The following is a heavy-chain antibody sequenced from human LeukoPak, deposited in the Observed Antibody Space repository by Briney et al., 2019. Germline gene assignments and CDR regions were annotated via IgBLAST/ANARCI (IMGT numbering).Heavy chain of an antibody. V-gene: IGHV4-4*07. CDR3: ARGKWVLDYFDY. CDR2: TYTSGST. CDR1: GGSISSYD. Sequence: PSETLSLTCTVSGGSISSYDWSWIRQPAGKGPEWIGRTYTSGSTNYNPSLKSRVTMSVDMSKNQFSLKLSSMIAADTAVYYCARGKWVLDYFDYWGQGTLVTVSS. D-gene: IGHD1-26*01. J-gene: IGHJ4*02.